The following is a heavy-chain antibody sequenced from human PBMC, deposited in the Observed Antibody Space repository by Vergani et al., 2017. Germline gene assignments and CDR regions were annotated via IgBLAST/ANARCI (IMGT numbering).Heavy chain of an antibody. CDR1: GFTFSNYG. J-gene: IGHJ4*02. V-gene: IGHV3-30*02. CDR2: IRYDGSNT. D-gene: IGHD6-19*01. Sequence: VRLLESGGGVVQPGGSLRLSCGASGFTFSNYGMHWVRQAPGKGLEWVTFIRYDGSNTYYADSVKGRFTISRDNSKNTLFLQMNSLRPEDTAVYYCARDTVTGSRYFDYWGQGTLVTVSS. CDR3: ARDTVTGSRYFDY.